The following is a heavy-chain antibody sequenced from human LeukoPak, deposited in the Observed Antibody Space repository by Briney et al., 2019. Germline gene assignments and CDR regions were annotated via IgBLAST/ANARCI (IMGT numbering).Heavy chain of an antibody. J-gene: IGHJ4*02. D-gene: IGHD4-23*01. CDR3: ARSYGGNSRWLDY. CDR1: GGSISSSNW. V-gene: IGHV4-4*02. CDR2: IYHSGST. Sequence: PSETLSLTCAVSGGSISSSNWWSWVRQPPGKGLEWIGEIYHSGSTNYNPSLKSRVTISVDKSKNQFSLKLSSVTAADTAVYYCARSYGGNSRWLDYWGQGTLVTVSS.